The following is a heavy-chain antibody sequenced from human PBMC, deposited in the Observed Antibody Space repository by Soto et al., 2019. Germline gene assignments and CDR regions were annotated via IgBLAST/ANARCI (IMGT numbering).Heavy chain of an antibody. Sequence: QGQLVQSGAEVKKPGASVKVSCRDSGYTGTRYGLNWVRQDPGQGREWMGWISADNGNTNYAQKHQGRDTMTTNTSNRTAYMELRSLRSDDTAVYYFARDWAAARPFDYWGQGTLVTVSS. D-gene: IGHD6-13*01. J-gene: IGHJ4*02. CDR1: GYTGTRYG. CDR3: ARDWAAARPFDY. CDR2: ISADNGNT. V-gene: IGHV1-18*01.